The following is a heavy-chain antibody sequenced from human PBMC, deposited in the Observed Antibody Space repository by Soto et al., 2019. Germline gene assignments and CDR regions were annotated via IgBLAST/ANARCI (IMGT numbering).Heavy chain of an antibody. D-gene: IGHD2-15*01. CDR2: ISYGGSHK. CDR1: GFTFSNYG. V-gene: IGHV3-30*18. Sequence: QVQLVESGGGVVQPGRSLRLSCAGSGFTFSNYGLHWVRQAPGKGLEWVAVISYGGSHKYYADSVKGRVTISRDNSNNVLYLQMDSLRAEATAVYYCAKDGAPRYCGRSSCHPAGAYWGQGTLVTVSS. J-gene: IGHJ4*02. CDR3: AKDGAPRYCGRSSCHPAGAY.